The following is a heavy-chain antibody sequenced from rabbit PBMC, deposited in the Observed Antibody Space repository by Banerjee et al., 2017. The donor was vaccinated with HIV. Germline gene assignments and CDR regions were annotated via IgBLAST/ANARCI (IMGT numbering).Heavy chain of an antibody. D-gene: IGHD2-1*01. CDR1: GIDFSSYYY. J-gene: IGHJ4*01. V-gene: IGHV1S43*01. CDR2: IDPVFGSI. CDR3: VSYDDYGDRNL. Sequence: QQQLEESGGGLVKPGGTLTLTCTASGIDFSSYYYMCWVRQAPGKGLEWIGYIDPVFGSIHYASWVNGRFTISDHNAQNTLYLQLNSLTAADTATYFCVSYDDYGDRNLWGPGTLVTVS.